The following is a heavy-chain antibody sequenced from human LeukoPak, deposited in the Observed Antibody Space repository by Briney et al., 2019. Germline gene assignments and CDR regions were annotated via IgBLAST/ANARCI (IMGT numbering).Heavy chain of an antibody. CDR1: GFTVSTNY. V-gene: IGHV3-53*01. CDR2: IYSGGST. J-gene: IGHJ4*02. CDR3: ARVPTPRYDSWSGYYPDY. D-gene: IGHD3-3*01. Sequence: GGSLRLSCAASGFTVSTNYMTWVRQAPGKGLEWVSVIYSGGSTYYADSVKGRFTISRDNSKNTLYLQMNSLRAEDTAVYYCARVPTPRYDSWSGYYPDYWGQGTLVTVSS.